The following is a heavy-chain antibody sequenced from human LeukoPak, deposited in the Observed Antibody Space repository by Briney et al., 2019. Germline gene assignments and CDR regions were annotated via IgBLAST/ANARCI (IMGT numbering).Heavy chain of an antibody. J-gene: IGHJ5*02. CDR2: ISSSSSYI. CDR3: ARDSSIAARPGNWFDP. D-gene: IGHD6-6*01. Sequence: GGSLRLSCAASGFTFSSYSMNWVRQAPGKGLEWVSSISSSSSYIYYADSVKGRFTISRDNAKNSLYLQMNSLRAEDTAVYYCARDSSIAARPGNWFDPWGQGTLVTVS. V-gene: IGHV3-21*01. CDR1: GFTFSSYS.